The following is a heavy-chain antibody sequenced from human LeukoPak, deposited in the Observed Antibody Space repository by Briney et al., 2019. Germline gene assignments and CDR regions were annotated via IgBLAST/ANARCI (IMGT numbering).Heavy chain of an antibody. Sequence: GGSLRLSCAASGFTFSNYAMYWVRQAPGKGLEWVALISYAGSNKYYADSVKGRFTISRDNPKNTLYLQMGSLRVEDTAVYYCARDLDRYCSSSSCHSADYWGQGTLVTVSS. J-gene: IGHJ4*02. V-gene: IGHV3-30-3*01. CDR1: GFTFSNYA. D-gene: IGHD2-2*01. CDR3: ARDLDRYCSSSSCHSADY. CDR2: ISYAGSNK.